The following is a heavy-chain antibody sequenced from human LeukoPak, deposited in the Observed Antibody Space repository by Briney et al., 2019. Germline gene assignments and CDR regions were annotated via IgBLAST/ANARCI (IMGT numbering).Heavy chain of an antibody. CDR1: GDSVSTNSVT. J-gene: IGHJ5*02. Sequence: SQTLSLTCAISGDSVSTNSVTWNWIRQSPSRGLEWLGRTYYRSTWYNDYAVSVRGRITVNPDTSKNQFSLHLNSVTPEDTAVYYCARRLTQYDCFDPWGQGILVTVSP. V-gene: IGHV6-1*01. CDR3: ARRLTQYDCFDP. D-gene: IGHD2-2*01. CDR2: TYYRSTWYN.